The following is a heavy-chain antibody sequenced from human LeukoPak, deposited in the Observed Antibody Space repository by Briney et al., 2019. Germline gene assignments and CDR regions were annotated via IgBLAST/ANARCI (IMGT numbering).Heavy chain of an antibody. Sequence: SQTLSLTCTVSGGSISSGSYYWSWIRQPAGKGLEWIGRIYTSGSTNYNPSLKSRVPISVDTSKNQSSLKLSSVTAADTAVYYCARGSTDYYYYMDVWGKGTTVTVSS. V-gene: IGHV4-61*02. CDR3: ARGSTDYYYYMDV. D-gene: IGHD5/OR15-5a*01. CDR2: IYTSGST. CDR1: GGSISSGSYY. J-gene: IGHJ6*03.